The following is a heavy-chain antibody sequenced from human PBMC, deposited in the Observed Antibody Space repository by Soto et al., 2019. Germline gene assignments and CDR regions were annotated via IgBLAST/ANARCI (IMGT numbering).Heavy chain of an antibody. CDR3: ARKDEYNWFDP. J-gene: IGHJ5*02. V-gene: IGHV4-34*01. CDR1: GGSFSGYY. CDR2: INHSGST. Sequence: TLSLTCAVYGGSFSGYYWSWIRQPPGKGLEWIREINHSGSTNYNPSLKSRVTISVDTSKNQFSLKLSSVTAADTAVYYCARKDEYNWFDPWGQGTLVTVS.